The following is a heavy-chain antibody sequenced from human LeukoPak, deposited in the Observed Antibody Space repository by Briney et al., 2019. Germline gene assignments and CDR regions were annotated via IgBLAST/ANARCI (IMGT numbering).Heavy chain of an antibody. V-gene: IGHV3-30*02. J-gene: IGHJ4*02. CDR2: IRYDGTQK. D-gene: IGHD5-18*01. CDR3: AKGYSYGIDY. Sequence: KPGGSLRLSCAMSGFTFSSYGLHWVRQAPGKGLEWVAFIRYDGTQKDYADSVKGRLTVSRDNSRNTLYLQMNSLRVEDTAVYYCAKGYSYGIDYWGQGTLVTVSS. CDR1: GFTFSSYG.